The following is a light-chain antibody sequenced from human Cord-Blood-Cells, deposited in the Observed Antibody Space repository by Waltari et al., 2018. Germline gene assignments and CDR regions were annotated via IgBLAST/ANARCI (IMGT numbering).Light chain of an antibody. CDR2: GKN. V-gene: IGLV3-19*01. J-gene: IGLJ3*02. Sequence: SSELTQDPAVSVALGQTVRITCQGDSLRSYYASWYQQKPGQAPVIVIYGKNNLPSGIPDRFSGSSSGNTASLTITGAQAEDEADYYCNSRDSSGNHWVFGGGTKLTVL. CDR1: SLRSYY. CDR3: NSRDSSGNHWV.